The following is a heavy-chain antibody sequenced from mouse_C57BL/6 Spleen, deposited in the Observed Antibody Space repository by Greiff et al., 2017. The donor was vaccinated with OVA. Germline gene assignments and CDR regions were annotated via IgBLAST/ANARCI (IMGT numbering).Heavy chain of an antibody. CDR1: GFSLTSYG. V-gene: IGHV2-5*01. CDR3: AKNIYYDYDWYFDV. Sequence: QVQLKESGPGLVQPSQSLSITCTVSGFSLTSYGVHWVRQSPGKGLEWLGVIWRGGSTDYNAAFMSRLSITKDNSKSQVFFKMNSLQADVTSLYYCAKNIYYDYDWYFDVWGTGTTVTVSS. J-gene: IGHJ1*03. CDR2: IWRGGST. D-gene: IGHD2-4*01.